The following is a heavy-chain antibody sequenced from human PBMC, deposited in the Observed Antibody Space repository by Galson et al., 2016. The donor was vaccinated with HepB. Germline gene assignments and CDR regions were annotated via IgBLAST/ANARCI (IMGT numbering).Heavy chain of an antibody. J-gene: IGHJ4*02. CDR3: ARDGGGSSGYYLDY. Sequence: SLRLSCAASGFTFRSYGMHWVRQAPGKGLEWVAVIWYDGSNKYYADSVKGRFTIFRDNSKNTLYLQMNSLRAEDTAVYYCARDGGGSSGYYLDYWGQGTLVTVSS. V-gene: IGHV3-33*01. CDR2: IWYDGSNK. CDR1: GFTFRSYG. D-gene: IGHD3-22*01.